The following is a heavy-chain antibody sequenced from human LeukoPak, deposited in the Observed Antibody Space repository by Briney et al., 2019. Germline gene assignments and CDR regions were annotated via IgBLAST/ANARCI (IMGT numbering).Heavy chain of an antibody. D-gene: IGHD6-13*01. CDR3: ARLTNGVEMRIAAAGNQDYYYYYMDV. V-gene: IGHV1-2*02. CDR2: INPNSGGT. Sequence: GASVKVSCKASGYTFTGYYMHWVRQAPGQGLEWMGWINPNSGGTNYAQKFQGRVTMTRDTSISTAYMELSRLRSDDTAVYYCARLTNGVEMRIAAAGNQDYYYYYMDVWGKGTTVTVSS. J-gene: IGHJ6*03. CDR1: GYTFTGYY.